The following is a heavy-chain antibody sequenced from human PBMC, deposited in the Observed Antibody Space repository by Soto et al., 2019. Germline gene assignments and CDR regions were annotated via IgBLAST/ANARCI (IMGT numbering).Heavy chain of an antibody. Sequence: SETLSLTCTVSGGSISSSSYYWGWIRQPPGKGLEWIGSIYYSGSTYYNPSLKSRVTISVDTSKNQFSLKLSSVTAADTAVYYCARQMVGARGFRDYYYGMDVWGQGTTVTVSS. V-gene: IGHV4-39*01. CDR2: IYYSGST. CDR3: ARQMVGARGFRDYYYGMDV. J-gene: IGHJ6*02. D-gene: IGHD1-26*01. CDR1: GGSISSSSYY.